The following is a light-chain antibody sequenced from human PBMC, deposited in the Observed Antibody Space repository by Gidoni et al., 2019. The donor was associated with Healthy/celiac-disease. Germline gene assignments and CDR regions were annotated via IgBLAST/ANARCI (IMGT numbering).Light chain of an antibody. J-gene: IGLJ2*01. CDR2: EVS. V-gene: IGLV2-8*01. Sequence: LTQPPSASGSPGQSVTISCTGTSSDVGGYNYVSWYQQHPGKAPKLMIYEVSKRPSVVPDRFSGSKSGNTASLTVSGLQAEDEADYYCSSYAGSNSVVFGGGTKLTVL. CDR3: SSYAGSNSVV. CDR1: SSDVGGYNY.